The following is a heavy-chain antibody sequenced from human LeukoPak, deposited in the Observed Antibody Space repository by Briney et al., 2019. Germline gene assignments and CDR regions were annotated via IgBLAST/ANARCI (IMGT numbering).Heavy chain of an antibody. CDR2: IDPSDSST. CDR1: GYSFTSCW. J-gene: IGHJ6*02. V-gene: IGHV5-10-1*01. Sequence: GESLRISCKGSGYSFTSCWISWVRQLPGKGLEWMGRIDPSDSSTNYSPSFQGHVTISADKSISTAYLQWSSLKASDTAMYYCAIKYYYYYGMDVWGQGTTVTVSS. CDR3: AIKYYYYYGMDV.